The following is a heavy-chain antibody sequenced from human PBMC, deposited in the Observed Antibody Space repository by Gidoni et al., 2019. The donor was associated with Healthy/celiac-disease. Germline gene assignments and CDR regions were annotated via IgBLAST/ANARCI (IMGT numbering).Heavy chain of an antibody. J-gene: IGHJ4*02. D-gene: IGHD2-21*02. CDR1: GFTFSSYA. V-gene: IGHV3-23*01. CDR2: ISGSGGST. CDR3: AKDSPGGNSGGY. Sequence: EVQLLESGGGLVQRGGSLRLYCAASGFTFSSYAWSWVRQAPGKGLEWVSAISGSGGSTYYADSVKGRVTSSRDNSKNTLYLQMTSLRAEDTAVYYCAKDSPGGNSGGYWGQGTLVTVSS.